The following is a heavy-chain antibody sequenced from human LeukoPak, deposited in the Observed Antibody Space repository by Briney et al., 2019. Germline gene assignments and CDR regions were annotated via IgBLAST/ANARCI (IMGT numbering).Heavy chain of an antibody. Sequence: SETLSLTCAVSGGSISSSNWWSWVRQPPGKGLEWIGEIYHSGSTNYNPSLKSRVTISVDKSKNQFSLKLSSVTAADTAVYYCARLAAYYYDSSGYPNDYWGQGTLVTVSS. CDR2: IYHSGST. CDR1: GGSISSSNW. V-gene: IGHV4-4*02. CDR3: ARLAAYYYDSSGYPNDY. D-gene: IGHD3-22*01. J-gene: IGHJ4*02.